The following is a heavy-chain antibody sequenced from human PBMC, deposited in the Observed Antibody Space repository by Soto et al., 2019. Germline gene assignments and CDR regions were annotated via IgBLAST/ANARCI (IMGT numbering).Heavy chain of an antibody. Sequence: EVQLVESGGGLVKPGGSLRLSCAASGFTFSSYSMNWVRQAPGKGLEWVSSISSSSSYIYYADSVKGRFTISRDNDKNSLYLQMNSLRAEDTAVYYCARDCSGGSCYSPPFDYWGQGTLVTVSS. J-gene: IGHJ4*02. CDR2: ISSSSSYI. D-gene: IGHD2-15*01. CDR1: GFTFSSYS. V-gene: IGHV3-21*01. CDR3: ARDCSGGSCYSPPFDY.